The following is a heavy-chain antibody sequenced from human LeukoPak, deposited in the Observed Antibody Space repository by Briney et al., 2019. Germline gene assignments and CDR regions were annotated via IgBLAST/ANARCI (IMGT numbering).Heavy chain of an antibody. V-gene: IGHV4-4*02. J-gene: IGHJ4*02. CDR2: IYHSGST. CDR1: GGSISSSNW. D-gene: IGHD3-10*01. CDR3: ARVRGSGSPVPFDY. Sequence: SGTLSLTCAVSGGSISSSNWWSWVRQPPGKGLEWIGEIYHSGSTNYNPSLKSRVTISVDKSKNQFSLKLSSVTAADTAVYHCARVRGSGSPVPFDYWGQGTLVTVSS.